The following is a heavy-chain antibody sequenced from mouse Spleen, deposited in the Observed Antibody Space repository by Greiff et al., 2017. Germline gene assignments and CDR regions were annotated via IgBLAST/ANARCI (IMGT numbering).Heavy chain of an antibody. V-gene: IGHV5-9-3*01. CDR1: GFTFSSYA. D-gene: IGHD6-1*01. Sequence: EVQLVESGGGLVKLGGSLKLSCAASGFTFSSYAMSWVRQTPEKRLEWVATISSGGGNTYYPDSVKGRFTISRDNAKNTLYLQMSSLKSEDTAMYYCARHRQLYSHYAMDYWGQGTSVTVSS. CDR2: ISSGGGNT. CDR3: ARHRQLYSHYAMDY. J-gene: IGHJ4*01.